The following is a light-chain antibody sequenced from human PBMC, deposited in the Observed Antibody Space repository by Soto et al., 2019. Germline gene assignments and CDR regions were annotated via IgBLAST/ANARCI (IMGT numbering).Light chain of an antibody. CDR1: SSDIAVYNY. Sequence: QSALTQPASVSGSPGQSITISCTGTSSDIAVYNYVSWYQQHPGKAPKLMLYEVSYRPSGFSNRFSGSKSGNTASLTISGLQAEDEADYYCSSYTTSGTKVFGGGTKVTVL. CDR2: EVS. CDR3: SSYTTSGTKV. J-gene: IGLJ3*02. V-gene: IGLV2-14*01.